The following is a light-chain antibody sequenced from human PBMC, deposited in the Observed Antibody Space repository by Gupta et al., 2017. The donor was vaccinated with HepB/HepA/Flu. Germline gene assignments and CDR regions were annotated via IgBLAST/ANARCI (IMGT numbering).Light chain of an antibody. J-gene: IGLJ2*01. V-gene: IGLV2-14*03. Sequence: QSALTQPASVSGSPGQSITISCTGTSSDVGNYNYVSWYQQLPGKAPKLLIFGVSNRPSGVSDRFSGSKSGNMASLTISGLQAEDEAAYYCSSHTRSSTLILFGGGTKLTVL. CDR1: SSDVGNYNY. CDR3: SSHTRSSTLIL. CDR2: GVS.